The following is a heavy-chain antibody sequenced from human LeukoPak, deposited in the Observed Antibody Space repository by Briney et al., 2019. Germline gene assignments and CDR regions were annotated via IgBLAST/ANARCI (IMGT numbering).Heavy chain of an antibody. CDR3: ARGPGYCSSTSCYNLDY. V-gene: IGHV1-18*01. Sequence: ASVKVSCKASGYTFTSYGINWVRQAPGQGLEWMGWISEYNGNTNYAQKVQGRVTMTKDTSTSTAYMELRSLRSDDTAVYYCARGPGYCSSTSCYNLDYWGQGTLVTVSS. CDR2: ISEYNGNT. CDR1: GYTFTSYG. D-gene: IGHD2-2*02. J-gene: IGHJ4*02.